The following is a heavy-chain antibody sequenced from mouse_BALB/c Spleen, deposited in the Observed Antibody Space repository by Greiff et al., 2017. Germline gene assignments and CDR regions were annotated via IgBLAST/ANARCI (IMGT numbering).Heavy chain of an antibody. CDR1: GFTFSDYG. CDR2: ISNLAYSI. CDR3: ASRSAWFAY. V-gene: IGHV5-15*02. Sequence: EVQRVDSGGGLVQPGGSRKLSCAASGFTFSDYGMAWVRQAPGKGPEWVAFISNLAYSIYYADTVTGRFTISRENAKNTLYLEMSSLRSEDTAMYYCASRSAWFAYWGQGTLVTVSA. J-gene: IGHJ3*01.